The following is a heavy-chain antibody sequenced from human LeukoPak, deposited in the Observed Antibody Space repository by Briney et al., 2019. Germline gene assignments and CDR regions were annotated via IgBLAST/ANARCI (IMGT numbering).Heavy chain of an antibody. J-gene: IGHJ5*02. CDR2: INPNSGGT. V-gene: IGHV1-2*06. CDR3: ARDRGWYYYDSSGYNWFDP. Sequence: ASVKVSCKASGYTFTGYYMHWVRQAPGQGLEWMGRINPNSGGTNYAQKLQGRVTMTTDTSTSTAYMELRSLRSDDTAVYYCARDRGWYYYDSSGYNWFDPWGQGTLVTVSS. D-gene: IGHD3-22*01. CDR1: GYTFTGYY.